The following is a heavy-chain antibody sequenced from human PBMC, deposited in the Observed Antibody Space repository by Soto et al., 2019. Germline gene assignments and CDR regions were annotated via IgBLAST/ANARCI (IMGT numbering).Heavy chain of an antibody. CDR1: GGSISSGGYS. CDR3: ARAPSATGWFDP. V-gene: IGHV4-30-2*01. Sequence: SGTLSLTCAVSGGSISSGGYSWSWIRQPPGKGLEWIGYIYHSGSTYYNPSLKSRVTISVDRSKNQFSLKLSSVTAADTAVYYCARAPSATGWFDPWGQGTLVTVSS. J-gene: IGHJ5*02. D-gene: IGHD2-15*01. CDR2: IYHSGST.